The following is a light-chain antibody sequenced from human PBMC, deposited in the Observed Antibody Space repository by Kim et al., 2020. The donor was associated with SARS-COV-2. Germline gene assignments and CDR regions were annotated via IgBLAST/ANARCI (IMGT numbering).Light chain of an antibody. CDR2: NAY. CDR1: QSVTTF. Sequence: SPGERAILSCRASQSVTTFLVWYQQKPGQVPRLLIYNAYNRATGIPARFTGGGSGTDFSLTISSLEPDDFAVYYCQQRSTWPWTFGQGTKVDIK. CDR3: QQRSTWPWT. J-gene: IGKJ1*01. V-gene: IGKV3-11*01.